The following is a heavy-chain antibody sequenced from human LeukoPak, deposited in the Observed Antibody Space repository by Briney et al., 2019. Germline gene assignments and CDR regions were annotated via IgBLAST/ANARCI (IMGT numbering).Heavy chain of an antibody. J-gene: IGHJ4*02. Sequence: PGGSLRLSCAASGFTVSSNYMSWVRQPPGKGLEWIGEINHSGSTNYNPSLKSRVTISVDTSKNQFSLKLSSVTAADTAVYYCARVGLGTGYVSRWTRDYWGQGTLVTVSS. CDR3: ARVGLGTGYVSRWTRDY. CDR2: INHSGST. V-gene: IGHV4-34*01. D-gene: IGHD3/OR15-3a*01. CDR1: GFTVSSNY.